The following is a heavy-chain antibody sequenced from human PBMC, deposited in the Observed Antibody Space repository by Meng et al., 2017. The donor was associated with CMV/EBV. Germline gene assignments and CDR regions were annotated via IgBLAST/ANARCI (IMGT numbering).Heavy chain of an antibody. CDR1: GGSFSSYW. D-gene: IGHD1-26*01. Sequence: ETLSLTCAVYGGSFSSYWMSWVRQAPGKGLEWVANIKQDGSEKYYVDSVKGRFTISRDNAKNSLYLQMNSLRAEDTAVYYCARDRWVGATRFFQHWGQGTLVTVSS. J-gene: IGHJ1*01. CDR2: IKQDGSEK. CDR3: ARDRWVGATRFFQH. V-gene: IGHV3-7*01.